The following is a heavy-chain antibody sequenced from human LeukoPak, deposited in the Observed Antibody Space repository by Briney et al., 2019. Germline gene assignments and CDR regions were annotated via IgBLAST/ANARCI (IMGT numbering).Heavy chain of an antibody. CDR3: ARDRIVVVPAATADYYYYYGMDV. CDR2: IYTSGST. Sequence: SETLSITCTVSGGSISSYYWSWIRQPAGKGLEWIGRIYTSGSTNYNPSLKSRVTMSVDTSKNQFSLKLSSVTAADTAVYYCARDRIVVVPAATADYYYYYGMDVWGQGTTVTVSS. CDR1: GGSISSYY. V-gene: IGHV4-4*07. J-gene: IGHJ6*02. D-gene: IGHD2-2*01.